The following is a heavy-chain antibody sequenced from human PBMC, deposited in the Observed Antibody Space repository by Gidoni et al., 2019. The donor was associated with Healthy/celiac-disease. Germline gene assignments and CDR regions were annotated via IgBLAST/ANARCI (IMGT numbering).Heavy chain of an antibody. Sequence: QVQLPESGPRLVKPSQTLSLTCTVSGGAIRSGGYYWSWIRHHPGKGLEWIGYIYYSGSTYYNPSLKSRVTISVDTSKNQFSLKLSSVTAADTAVYYCASFGKYYDSRHFDYWGQGTLVTVSS. D-gene: IGHD3-22*01. CDR2: IYYSGST. CDR1: GGAIRSGGYY. CDR3: ASFGKYYDSRHFDY. V-gene: IGHV4-31*03. J-gene: IGHJ4*02.